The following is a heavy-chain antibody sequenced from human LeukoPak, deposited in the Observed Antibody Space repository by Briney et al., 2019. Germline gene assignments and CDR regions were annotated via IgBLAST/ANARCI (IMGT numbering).Heavy chain of an antibody. Sequence: SVKVSCKASGGTFSSYAISWVRQAPGQGLEWMGRIIPILGIANYAQKFQGRVTITADKSTSTAYMELSSLRSEDTVVYYCARDLRELPHYWGQGTLVTVSS. D-gene: IGHD1-26*01. CDR3: ARDLRELPHY. CDR1: GGTFSSYA. J-gene: IGHJ4*02. CDR2: IIPILGIA. V-gene: IGHV1-69*04.